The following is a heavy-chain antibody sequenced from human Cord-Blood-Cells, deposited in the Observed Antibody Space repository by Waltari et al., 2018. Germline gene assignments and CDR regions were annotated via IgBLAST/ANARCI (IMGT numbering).Heavy chain of an antibody. V-gene: IGHV4-34*01. CDR2: INHSGST. CDR1: GGSFSGYS. Sequence: QVQLQQWGAGLLKPSETLSLTCAVYGGSFSGYSWSWTRQPPGKGLEWIGEINHSGSTNYNPSLKSRVTISVDTSKNQFSLKLSSVTAADTAVYYCARAGYRDYSKIFDYWGQGTLVTVSS. D-gene: IGHD4-4*01. J-gene: IGHJ4*02. CDR3: ARAGYRDYSKIFDY.